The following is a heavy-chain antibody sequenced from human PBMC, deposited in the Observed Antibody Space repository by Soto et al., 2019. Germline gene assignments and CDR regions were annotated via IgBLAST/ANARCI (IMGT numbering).Heavy chain of an antibody. V-gene: IGHV1-69*13. CDR2: IIPIFGTA. Sequence: GASVKVSCKASGGTFSSYAISCVRQAPGQGLEWMGGIIPIFGTANYAQKSQGRVTITADESTSTAYMELSSLRSEDTAVYYCALHPGPRRDWFDPWGQGTLVTVSS. CDR3: ALHPGPRRDWFDP. CDR1: GGTFSSYA. J-gene: IGHJ5*02.